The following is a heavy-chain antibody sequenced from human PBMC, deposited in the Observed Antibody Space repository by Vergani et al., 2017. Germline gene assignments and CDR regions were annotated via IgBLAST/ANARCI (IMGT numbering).Heavy chain of an antibody. J-gene: IGHJ3*02. D-gene: IGHD5-18*01. CDR1: GGTFSSYA. Sequence: QVQLVQSGAEVKKPGASVKVSCKASGGTFSSYAISWVRQAPGQGLEWMGIINPSGGSTSYAQKFQGRVTMTRDTSTITVYMELSSLRSEDTAVYYCARGDTSADAFDIWGQGTMVTVSS. CDR2: INPSGGST. CDR3: ARGDTSADAFDI. V-gene: IGHV1-46*01.